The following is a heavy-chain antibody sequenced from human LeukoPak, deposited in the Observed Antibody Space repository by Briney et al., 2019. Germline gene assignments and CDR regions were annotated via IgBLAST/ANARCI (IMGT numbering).Heavy chain of an antibody. CDR1: GFTFSSYG. Sequence: GRSLRLSCAASGFTFSSYGMHWVRQAPGKGLEWVAVIWYDGSNKYYADSVKGRFTISRDNSKNTLYLQMNSLRAEDTAVYYCARGSELSHGDAFDIWGQGTMVTVSS. V-gene: IGHV3-33*01. J-gene: IGHJ3*02. D-gene: IGHD1-26*01. CDR3: ARGSELSHGDAFDI. CDR2: IWYDGSNK.